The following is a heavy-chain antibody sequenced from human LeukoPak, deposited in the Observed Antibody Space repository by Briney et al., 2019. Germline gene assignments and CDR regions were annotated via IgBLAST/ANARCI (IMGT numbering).Heavy chain of an antibody. CDR3: ARDEHYDSSGYPKYFQH. V-gene: IGHV4-4*07. J-gene: IGHJ1*01. CDR2: IYTSGST. D-gene: IGHD3-22*01. Sequence: SETLSLTCTGSGGSISSYYWSWIRQPAGKGLEWIGRIYTSGSTNYNPSLKSRVTMSVDTSKNQFSLKLSSVTAADTAVYYCARDEHYDSSGYPKYFQHWGQGTLVTVSS. CDR1: GGSISSYY.